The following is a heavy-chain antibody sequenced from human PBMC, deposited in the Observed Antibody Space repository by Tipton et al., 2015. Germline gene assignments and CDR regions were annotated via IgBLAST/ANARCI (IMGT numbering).Heavy chain of an antibody. D-gene: IGHD6-19*01. CDR3: ASRGAGTSHYAMDV. V-gene: IGHV4-59*04. Sequence: GSLRLSCSVSSDSISKYFWTWIRQPPGKGLEWIGSISHSGNTYYNPSLKSRVTMSRDTSKNQFSLKLTSVTAADTAVYYCASRGAGTSHYAMDVWGQGTTVTVSS. CDR1: SDSISKYF. CDR2: ISHSGNT. J-gene: IGHJ6*02.